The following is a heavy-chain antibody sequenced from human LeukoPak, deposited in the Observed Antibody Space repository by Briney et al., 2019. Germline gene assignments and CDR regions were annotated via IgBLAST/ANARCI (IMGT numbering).Heavy chain of an antibody. CDR3: AKEIVATMFVHNYYGMDV. V-gene: IGHV3-23*01. J-gene: IGHJ6*02. CDR1: GFTLSSHA. CDR2: ISWSGGST. Sequence: GGALRLSCAASGFTLSSHAMSWVRQAPGKGLEWVSAISWSGGSTYYADSVKGRFTISRDNSKNTLYLQMNSLRAEDTAVYYCAKEIVATMFVHNYYGMDVWGQGTTVTVSS. D-gene: IGHD3-10*02.